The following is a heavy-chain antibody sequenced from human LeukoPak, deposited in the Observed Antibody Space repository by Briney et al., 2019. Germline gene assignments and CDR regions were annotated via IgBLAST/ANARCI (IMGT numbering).Heavy chain of an antibody. J-gene: IGHJ6*03. D-gene: IGHD2-15*01. Sequence: GGSLRLSCAASGFTFSDYYMSWIRQAPGKGLEWVSYISSSGSTIYYADSVKGRFTISRDNSKNTLSLQMNSLRAEDTAIYYCAKNGDRGAYCSGGSCYPYYYYHMDVWGKGTTVTISS. CDR2: ISSSGSTI. CDR3: AKNGDRGAYCSGGSCYPYYYYHMDV. CDR1: GFTFSDYY. V-gene: IGHV3-11*01.